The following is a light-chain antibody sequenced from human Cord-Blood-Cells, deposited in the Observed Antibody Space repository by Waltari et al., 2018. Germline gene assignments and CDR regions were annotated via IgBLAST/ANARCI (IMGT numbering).Light chain of an antibody. Sequence: YELTQPPSVSVSPGQTASITCSGDKLGDKYACWYQQKPGQSPVLVIFQDSKRPSGIPERFSGSNSGNTATLTISGTQAMDEADYYCQAWDSSTVVFGGGTKLTVL. CDR2: QDS. CDR1: KLGDKY. CDR3: QAWDSSTVV. J-gene: IGLJ2*01. V-gene: IGLV3-1*01.